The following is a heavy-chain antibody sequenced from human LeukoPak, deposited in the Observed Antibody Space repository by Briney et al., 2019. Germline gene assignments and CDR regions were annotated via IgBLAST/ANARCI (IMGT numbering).Heavy chain of an antibody. V-gene: IGHV1-2*02. CDR2: INPNSGGT. CDR3: ARGALTYYYDSSGSSRQVYDAFDI. J-gene: IGHJ3*02. Sequence: ASVKVSCKASGYTFTGYYMHWVRQAPGQGLEWMGWINPNSGGTNYAQKFQGRVTMTRDTSISTAYMELSRLRSDDTAVYYCARGALTYYYDSSGSSRQVYDAFDIWGQGTMVTVSS. D-gene: IGHD3-22*01. CDR1: GYTFTGYY.